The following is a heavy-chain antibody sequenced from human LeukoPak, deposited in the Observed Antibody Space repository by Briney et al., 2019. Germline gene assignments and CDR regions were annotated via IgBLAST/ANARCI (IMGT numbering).Heavy chain of an antibody. CDR3: TTGRFCSGGSCSSSFDL. Sequence: GESLKISCKGSGYSFINYWIGWVRQMPDKGLEWMGTIYPGNSDIRYSPSFQGQVTISVDKSINTAYLQWTSLKASDTAIYYCTTGRFCSGGSCSSSFDLWGQGTLLTVPS. V-gene: IGHV5-51*01. CDR2: IYPGNSDI. CDR1: GYSFINYW. D-gene: IGHD2-15*01. J-gene: IGHJ4*02.